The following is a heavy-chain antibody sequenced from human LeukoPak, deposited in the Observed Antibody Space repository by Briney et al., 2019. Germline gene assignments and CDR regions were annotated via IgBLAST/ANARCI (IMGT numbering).Heavy chain of an antibody. Sequence: PGGSLRLSCAASGFTVSSNYMSWVRQAPGKGLEWVSVIYSGGSTYYADSVKGRFTISRDNSKNTLYLQMNSLRAEDTAVYYCAKAYDSSGYYYGGDAFDIWGQGTMVTVSS. D-gene: IGHD3-22*01. CDR3: AKAYDSSGYYYGGDAFDI. V-gene: IGHV3-53*01. CDR1: GFTVSSNY. J-gene: IGHJ3*02. CDR2: IYSGGST.